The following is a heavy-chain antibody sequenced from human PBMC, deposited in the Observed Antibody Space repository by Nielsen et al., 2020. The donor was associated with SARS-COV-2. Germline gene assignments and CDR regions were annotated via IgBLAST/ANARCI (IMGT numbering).Heavy chain of an antibody. CDR1: GITFSSYY. D-gene: IGHD2-8*02. J-gene: IGHJ3*02. CDR3: ARDLTGDAFDI. CDR2: IDVGGDT. V-gene: IGHV3-53*01. Sequence: GGSLRLSCAGSGITFSSYYMSLVRPAPGRGREWVSVIDVGGDTDYTDSVKGRFTISRDNSRNTLYLQINSLRVDDTAVYYCARDLTGDAFDIWGQGTMVTVSS.